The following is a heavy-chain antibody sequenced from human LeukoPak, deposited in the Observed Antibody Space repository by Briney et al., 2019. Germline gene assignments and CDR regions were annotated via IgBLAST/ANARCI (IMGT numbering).Heavy chain of an antibody. CDR2: ISGSGAIT. CDR1: GFTFSNYA. D-gene: IGHD1-7*01. Sequence: PGGSLRLSCAASGFTFSNYAISWVRQAPGKGLDWVSAISGSGAITYYADSLQGRFTISRDNSKNTLYLQMNSLRGEDTAVYYCAKGTYFAYWGQGTRVTVSS. CDR3: AKGTYFAY. J-gene: IGHJ4*02. V-gene: IGHV3-23*01.